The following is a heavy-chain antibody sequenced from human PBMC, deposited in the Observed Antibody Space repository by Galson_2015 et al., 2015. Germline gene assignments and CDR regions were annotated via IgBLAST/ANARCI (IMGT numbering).Heavy chain of an antibody. D-gene: IGHD2-2*01. CDR1: GGSFSGYY. J-gene: IGHJ5*02. CDR3: ARKYQLLGSWFDP. Sequence: SETLSLTCAVYGGSFSGYYWSWIRQPPGKGLEWIGEINHSGSTNYNPSLKSRVTISVDTSKNQFSLKLSSVTAADTAVYYCARKYQLLGSWFDPWGQGTLVTVSS. CDR2: INHSGST. V-gene: IGHV4-34*01.